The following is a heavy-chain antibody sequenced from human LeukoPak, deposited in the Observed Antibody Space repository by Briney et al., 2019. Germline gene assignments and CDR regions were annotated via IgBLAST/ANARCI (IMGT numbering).Heavy chain of an antibody. CDR2: INPSGGST. CDR3: ARSPITNIWYYFDY. Sequence: ASVKVSCKASGYTFTSHYVHWVRQAPGQGPEWMGMINPSGGSTSYSQKFQGRVTITRDTSTTTLYMDLSSLRSEDTAVYYCARSPITNIWYYFDYWGQGTLVTVSS. J-gene: IGHJ4*02. CDR1: GYTFTSHY. D-gene: IGHD2-8*02. V-gene: IGHV1-46*01.